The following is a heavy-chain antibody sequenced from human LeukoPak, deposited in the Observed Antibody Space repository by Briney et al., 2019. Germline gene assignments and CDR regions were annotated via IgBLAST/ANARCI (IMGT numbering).Heavy chain of an antibody. D-gene: IGHD6-13*01. J-gene: IGHJ6*03. Sequence: ASVKVSCKASGYTFTSYYIHWVRQAPGQGLEWMGIINPSGGSTSYAQKFQGRVTMTRDTSISTAYMELSRLRSDDTAVYYCARVMPYSSSWYFRVDYYYMDVWGKGTTVTISS. CDR3: ARVMPYSSSWYFRVDYYYMDV. V-gene: IGHV1-46*01. CDR1: GYTFTSYY. CDR2: INPSGGST.